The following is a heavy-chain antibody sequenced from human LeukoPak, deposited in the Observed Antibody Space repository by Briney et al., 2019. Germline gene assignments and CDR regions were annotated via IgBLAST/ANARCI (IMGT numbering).Heavy chain of an antibody. CDR1: GYTFTSFY. D-gene: IGHD5-18*01. CDR2: IKPSGGDT. V-gene: IGHV1-46*01. Sequence: ASVKVSCKASGYTFTSFYIHWVRQAPGQGLEWMGIIKPSGGDTSYAQKFQARVTLTRDTSTSTVYMELSSLRSEDTAVYYCARSGSGYSYGYESGYFDYWGQGTLVTVSS. CDR3: ARSGSGYSYGYESGYFDY. J-gene: IGHJ4*02.